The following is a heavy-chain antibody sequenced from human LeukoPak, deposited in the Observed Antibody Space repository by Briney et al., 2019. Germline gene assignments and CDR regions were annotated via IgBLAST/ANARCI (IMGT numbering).Heavy chain of an antibody. V-gene: IGHV3-30-3*01. CDR2: ISYDGSNK. CDR3: ASRYSYGYYYGMDV. D-gene: IGHD5-18*01. J-gene: IGHJ6*02. Sequence: GGSLRLSCAASGFTFSSYAMHWVRQAPGKGLEWVAVISYDGSNKYYADSVKGRFTISRDNSKNTLYLQMNSLRAEDTAVYYCASRYSYGYYYGMDVWGQGTTVTVSS. CDR1: GFTFSSYA.